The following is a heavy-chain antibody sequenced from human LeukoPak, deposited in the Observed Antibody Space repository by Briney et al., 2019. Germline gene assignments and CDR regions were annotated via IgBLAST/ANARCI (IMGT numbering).Heavy chain of an antibody. V-gene: IGHV3-53*01. J-gene: IGHJ6*02. CDR3: ARAYYYYDSSGHYYYYAMDV. Sequence: GGSLRLSCAASGFTVSSNYMSWVRQAPGKGLEWVSVIYSGGSTYYADSVKGRFTISRDNAKNSLYLQMNTLRAEDTAVYYCARAYYYYDSSGHYYYYAMDVWGQGTTVTVSS. CDR1: GFTVSSNY. D-gene: IGHD3-22*01. CDR2: IYSGGST.